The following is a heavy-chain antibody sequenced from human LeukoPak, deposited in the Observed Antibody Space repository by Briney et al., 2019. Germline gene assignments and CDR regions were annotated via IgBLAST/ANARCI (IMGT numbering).Heavy chain of an antibody. CDR2: INGDGSIT. Sequence: GGSLRLSCAASGFSFSRYWIHWVRQAPGKGLVWVSRINGDGSITTYADSVRGRFTISRDNAMNTLYLQMNSLRAEDTAVYYCARAGNGFDIWGRGTMVTVSS. V-gene: IGHV3-74*01. CDR1: GFSFSRYW. J-gene: IGHJ3*02. CDR3: ARAGNGFDI.